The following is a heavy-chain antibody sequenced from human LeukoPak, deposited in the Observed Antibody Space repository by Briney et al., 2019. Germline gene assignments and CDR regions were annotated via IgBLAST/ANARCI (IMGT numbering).Heavy chain of an antibody. CDR3: ARVRDSSGSFDY. Sequence: PGGSLRLSCAASGFTVSSNYMSWVRQAPGKGLEWVSVIYSGGATYYTDSVKGRFTISRDNSKNTLYLQMNSLRAEDTAVYYCARVRDSSGSFDYWGQGTLVTVSS. D-gene: IGHD3-22*01. CDR2: IYSGGAT. V-gene: IGHV3-53*01. CDR1: GFTVSSNY. J-gene: IGHJ4*02.